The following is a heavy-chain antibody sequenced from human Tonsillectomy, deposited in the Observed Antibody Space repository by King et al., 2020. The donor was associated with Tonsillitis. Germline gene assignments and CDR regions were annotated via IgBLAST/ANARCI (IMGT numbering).Heavy chain of an antibody. J-gene: IGHJ4*02. V-gene: IGHV4-61*02. Sequence: QLQESGPGLVKPSQTLSLTCTVSGGSLSSGSYYWSWIRQPAGKGLEWIGRIYTSGSPNYNPSLKSRVTMSVDTSKNQFSLKLSSVTAADTAVYYCARVCRQHTLDYWGQGTLVTVSS. D-gene: IGHD5-18*01. CDR1: GGSLSSGSYY. CDR3: ARVCRQHTLDY. CDR2: IYTSGSP.